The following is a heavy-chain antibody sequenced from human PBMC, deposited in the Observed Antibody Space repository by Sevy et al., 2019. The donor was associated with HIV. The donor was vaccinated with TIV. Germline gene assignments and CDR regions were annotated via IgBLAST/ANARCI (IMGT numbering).Heavy chain of an antibody. CDR3: ATRKGYYDGSGYYDY. CDR2: IYYTGST. J-gene: IGHJ4*02. Sequence: SETLSLTCTVSGGSISGYYWSWIRQPPGKGLEYIGYIYYTGSTNYNPSLNSRVTISVDTSKNQFSLQLSSVTAADTAVYYCATRKGYYDGSGYYDYWGQGILVTVSS. V-gene: IGHV4-59*01. CDR1: GGSISGYY. D-gene: IGHD3-22*01.